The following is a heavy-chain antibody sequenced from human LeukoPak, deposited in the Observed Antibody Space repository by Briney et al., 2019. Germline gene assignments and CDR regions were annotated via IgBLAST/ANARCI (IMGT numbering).Heavy chain of an antibody. CDR2: ISSSSSYI. CDR3: AKSEMKAAAGTFFDY. D-gene: IGHD6-13*01. CDR1: GFTFSSYS. V-gene: IGHV3-21*01. J-gene: IGHJ4*02. Sequence: GGSLRLSCAASGFTFSSYSMNSVRQAPGKGLEWVSSISSSSSYIYYADSVKGRFTISRDNAKNSLYLQMNSLRAEDTAVYYCAKSEMKAAAGTFFDYWGQGTLVTVSS.